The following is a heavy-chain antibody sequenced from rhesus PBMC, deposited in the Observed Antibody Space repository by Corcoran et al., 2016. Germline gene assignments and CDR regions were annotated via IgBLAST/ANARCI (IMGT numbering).Heavy chain of an antibody. CDR3: TRGVAGFDY. J-gene: IGHJ4*01. V-gene: IGHV3-100*02. CDR2: NSESGGTK. CDR1: GFTFSSSE. Sequence: DVQLVESGGGLVKPGGSLRLSCVASGFTFSSSEMHWVRQAPGKVLEWVAVNSESGGTKYYADSVKGRFTISRDNAKNSLFLQMNSLRAEDTAVYYCTRGVAGFDYWGQGVLVTVSS. D-gene: IGHD2-33*01.